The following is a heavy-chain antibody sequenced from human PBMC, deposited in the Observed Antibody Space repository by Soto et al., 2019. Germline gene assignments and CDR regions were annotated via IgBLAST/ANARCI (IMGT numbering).Heavy chain of an antibody. V-gene: IGHV3-48*04. D-gene: IGHD1-20*01. CDR3: ARDTFAFQYNWNGGGAFDI. CDR1: GFTFSSYS. Sequence: GGSLRLSCAASGFTFSSYSMNWVRQAPGKGLEWVSYISSSSSTIYYADSVKGRFTISRDNAKNSLYLQMNSLRAEDTAVYYCARDTFAFQYNWNGGGAFDIWGQGTMVTVSS. J-gene: IGHJ3*02. CDR2: ISSSSSTI.